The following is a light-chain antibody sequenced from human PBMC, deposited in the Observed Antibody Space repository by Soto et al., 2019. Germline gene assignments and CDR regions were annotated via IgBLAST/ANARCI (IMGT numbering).Light chain of an antibody. CDR3: QQRSNWPLT. V-gene: IGKV3-11*01. CDR2: DAS. CDR1: QSVSSS. J-gene: IGKJ4*01. Sequence: EIVLTHSPATLSLSPGERATLSCSASQSVSSSLAWYQQKPGQAPRLLIYDASNRATGIPARFSGSGSGTDFTLTISSLEPEDFAVYYCQQRSNWPLTFGGGTKVDIK.